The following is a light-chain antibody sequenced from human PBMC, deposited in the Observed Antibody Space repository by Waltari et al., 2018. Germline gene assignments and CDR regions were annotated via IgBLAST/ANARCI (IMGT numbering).Light chain of an antibody. Sequence: DIQMTQSPSSLSASVGDRVTITCRASQSISSYLNWYQQKPGKAPKLLIHAASNLQSGVPSRCSGSGAGTDFTLTISSLQPEDFATYYCQQSYNTPWTFGQGTKVEIK. CDR3: QQSYNTPWT. J-gene: IGKJ1*01. CDR1: QSISSY. CDR2: AAS. V-gene: IGKV1-39*01.